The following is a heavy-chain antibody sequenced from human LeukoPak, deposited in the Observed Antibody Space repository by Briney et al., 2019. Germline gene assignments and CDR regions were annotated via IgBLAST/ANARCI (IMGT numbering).Heavy chain of an antibody. V-gene: IGHV1-69*13. CDR2: IIPIFGTA. CDR1: GGTFSSYA. J-gene: IGHJ4*02. Sequence: SVKVSCKASGGTFSSYAISWVRQAPGQGLEWMGGIIPIFGTANYAQKFQGRVTITADESTSTAYMELSSLRSEDTAVYYCARGVQLERHMDYWGQGTLVTVSS. D-gene: IGHD1-1*01. CDR3: ARGVQLERHMDY.